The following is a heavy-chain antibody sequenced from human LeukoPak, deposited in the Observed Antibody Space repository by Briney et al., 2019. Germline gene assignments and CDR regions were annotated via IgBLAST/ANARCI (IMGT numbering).Heavy chain of an antibody. Sequence: GGSLRLSCAASGFTFSSYAMHWVRQAPGKGLEWVAFIHYDGSNNYYADSVKGRFTISRDNSKTTLYLQINSLRAEGTAVYYCAKDAPYYYDSSGYGGAFDIWGQGTMVTVSS. CDR1: GFTFSSYA. CDR2: IHYDGSNN. J-gene: IGHJ3*02. CDR3: AKDAPYYYDSSGYGGAFDI. D-gene: IGHD3-22*01. V-gene: IGHV3-30*02.